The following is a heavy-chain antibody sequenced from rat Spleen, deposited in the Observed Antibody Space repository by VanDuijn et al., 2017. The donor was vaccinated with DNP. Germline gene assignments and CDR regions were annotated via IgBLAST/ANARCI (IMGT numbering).Heavy chain of an antibody. Sequence: EVKLVESGGGLVQPGRSLKLSCAPSGFNFNDYWMGWVRQAPGKGLEWIGEINKESSTINYTPSLKDKFTISRDNAQNTLYLQMSKLGSEDTAIYYCARAGWHGWLAYWGQGTLVTVSS. CDR3: ARAGWHGWLAY. D-gene: IGHD1-11*01. CDR1: GFNFNDYW. J-gene: IGHJ3*01. V-gene: IGHV4-2*01. CDR2: INKESSTI.